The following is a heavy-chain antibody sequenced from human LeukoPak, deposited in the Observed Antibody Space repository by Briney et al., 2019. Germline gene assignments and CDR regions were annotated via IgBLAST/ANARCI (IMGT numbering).Heavy chain of an antibody. J-gene: IGHJ3*02. Sequence: GGSLRLSCAASEFTFSNYGMHWVRQAPGKGLEWVAFIRYDGSNKNYADSVKGRFTISRDNSKNTLYLQMNSLRAEDTAVYYCAKDLRAYDFWSGVDAFDIWGQGTMVTVSS. CDR3: AKDLRAYDFWSGVDAFDI. D-gene: IGHD3-3*01. CDR1: EFTFSNYG. CDR2: IRYDGSNK. V-gene: IGHV3-30*02.